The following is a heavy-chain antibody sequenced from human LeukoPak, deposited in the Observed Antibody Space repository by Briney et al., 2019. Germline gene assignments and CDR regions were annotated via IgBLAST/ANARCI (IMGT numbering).Heavy chain of an antibody. CDR2: ISGSGGST. J-gene: IGHJ6*03. Sequence: GGSLRLSCAASGFTFSSYGMSWVRQAPGKGLEWVSAISGSGGSTYYADSVKGRFTISRDNSENTLYLQMNSLRAEDTAVYYCAKGGGGGGSPDYYYYYMDVWGKGTTVTVSS. V-gene: IGHV3-23*01. CDR1: GFTFSSYG. CDR3: AKGGGGGGSPDYYYYYMDV. D-gene: IGHD2-15*01.